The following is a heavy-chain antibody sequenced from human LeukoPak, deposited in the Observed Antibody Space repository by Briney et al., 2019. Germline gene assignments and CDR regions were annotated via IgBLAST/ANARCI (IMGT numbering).Heavy chain of an antibody. CDR2: IKQDGSEK. J-gene: IGHJ4*02. Sequence: GGSLRLSCAASGFTFSSYWMSWVRQAPGKGLEWVANIKQDGSEKYYVDSVKSRFTISRDNAKNSLYLQMNSLRAEDTAVYYCASNDYGDYGRYWGQGTLVTVSS. V-gene: IGHV3-7*01. CDR3: ASNDYGDYGRY. D-gene: IGHD4-17*01. CDR1: GFTFSSYW.